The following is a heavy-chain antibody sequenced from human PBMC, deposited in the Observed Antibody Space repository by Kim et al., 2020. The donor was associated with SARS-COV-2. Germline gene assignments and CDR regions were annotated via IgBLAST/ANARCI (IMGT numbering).Heavy chain of an antibody. Sequence: GGSLRLSCTASGFTFGDYAMSWVRQAPGKGLEWVGFIRGKAYGGTTEYAASVKGRFTISRDDSKSIAYLQMNSLKTEDTAVYYCTREIRYLDWLFRSDYYYYGMDVWGQGTTVTVSS. CDR3: TREIRYLDWLFRSDYYYYGMDV. D-gene: IGHD3-9*01. J-gene: IGHJ6*02. V-gene: IGHV3-49*04. CDR2: IRGKAYGGTT. CDR1: GFTFGDYA.